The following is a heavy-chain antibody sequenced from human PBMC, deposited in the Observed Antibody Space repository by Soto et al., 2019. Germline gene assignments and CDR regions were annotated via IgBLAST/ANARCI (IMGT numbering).Heavy chain of an antibody. J-gene: IGHJ6*02. D-gene: IGHD6-19*01. V-gene: IGHV1-18*01. Sequence: QVQLVQSGAEVKKPGASVKVSCKASGYIFTTYGISWVRQAPGQGLEWMGWISAYNGNTNYAQKIQGRVTITTDTSTSTAYMELRSLISDDTAVYYCARQQWLYYYYGMDVWGQGTTVTVSS. CDR3: ARQQWLYYYYGMDV. CDR2: ISAYNGNT. CDR1: GYIFTTYG.